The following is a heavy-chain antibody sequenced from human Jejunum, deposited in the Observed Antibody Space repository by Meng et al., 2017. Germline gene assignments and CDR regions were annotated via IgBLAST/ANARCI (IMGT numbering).Heavy chain of an antibody. CDR1: GGSISSRSYY. CDR3: ARASYSYDSWFDP. CDR2: IYYNGKS. Sequence: QLQLQESGPGLVKPSAPLSLRCTVSGGSISSRSYYWVWIRQSPGKGLEWIGQIYYNGKSYYNPSLKSRVTMSVDTSRSQFSLNLNTVTAADTAVYYCARASYSYDSWFDPWGQGTLVTVSS. J-gene: IGHJ5*02. V-gene: IGHV4-39*01. D-gene: IGHD5-18*01.